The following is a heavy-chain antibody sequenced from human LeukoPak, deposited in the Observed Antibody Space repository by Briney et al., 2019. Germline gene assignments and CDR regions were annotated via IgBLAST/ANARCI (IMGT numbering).Heavy chain of an antibody. CDR1: GGSISSTNYY. D-gene: IGHD2/OR15-2a*01. J-gene: IGHJ6*02. CDR3: AREKQDYFNYYYYGMDV. Sequence: SETLSLTCTVSGGSISSTNYYWGWIRQPPGKGLEWIGSIYHSGSTYYNPSLKSRVTISVDTFKNQFSLKLSSVTAADTAVYYCAREKQDYFNYYYYGMDVWGQGTTVTVSS. V-gene: IGHV4-39*07. CDR2: IYHSGST.